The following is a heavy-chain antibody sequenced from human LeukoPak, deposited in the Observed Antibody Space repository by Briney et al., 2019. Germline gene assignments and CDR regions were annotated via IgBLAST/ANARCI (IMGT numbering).Heavy chain of an antibody. Sequence: PSETLSLTCTVSGGSISSYYWSWIRQPAGKGLEWIGRIYTSGSTTYNPSLKTRVTMSVDTSKNQFSLKLTSVTAADTAVYYCARRGSDWYFDLWGRGTLVTVPS. J-gene: IGHJ2*01. V-gene: IGHV4-4*07. CDR2: IYTSGST. CDR3: ARRGSDWYFDL. CDR1: GGSISSYY. D-gene: IGHD2-15*01.